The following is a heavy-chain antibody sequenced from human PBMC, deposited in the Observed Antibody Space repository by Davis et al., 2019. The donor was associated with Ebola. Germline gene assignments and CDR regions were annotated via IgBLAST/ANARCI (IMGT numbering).Heavy chain of an antibody. J-gene: IGHJ4*02. V-gene: IGHV4-59*11. CDR3: ARGAPVTTSFGQYFDY. CDR2: IYYSGST. CDR1: GGSISSHY. Sequence: PSETLSLTCTVSGGSISSHYWSWIRQPPGKGLEWIGYIYYSGSTNYNPSLKSRVTISVDTSKNQFSLKLSSVTAADTAVYYCARGAPVTTSFGQYFDYWGQGTLVTVSS. D-gene: IGHD4-17*01.